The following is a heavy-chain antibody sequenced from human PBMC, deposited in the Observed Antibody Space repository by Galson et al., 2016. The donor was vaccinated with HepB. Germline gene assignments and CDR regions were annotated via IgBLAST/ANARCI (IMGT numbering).Heavy chain of an antibody. CDR2: IYYTGRT. CDR3: ARDNYRATPDGRRFYYYGMDF. J-gene: IGHJ6*02. CDR1: GRSLNNFY. Sequence: SETLSLTCTVSGRSLNNFYWSWIRQSPGKGLEWIGYIYYTGRTTYNPSLKSRVTMSIDMSKNQFSLKLSFATAADTAVYYCARDNYRATPDGRRFYYYGMDFWGQGTTVTVAS. D-gene: IGHD4-11*01. V-gene: IGHV4-59*01.